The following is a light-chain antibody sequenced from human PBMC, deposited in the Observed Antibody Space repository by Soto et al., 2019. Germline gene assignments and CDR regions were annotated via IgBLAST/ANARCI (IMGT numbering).Light chain of an antibody. CDR2: WAS. Sequence: DIVMTQSPDSLAVSLGERATISCRSSQAIFRDSSGRNLLAWYQQKPGQPPKLLIYWASTRESGVPDRFSGSGSGTDFTLTISSLQAEDVAVYYCQRFYTPPLFTFGQGTKLEI. V-gene: IGKV4-1*01. J-gene: IGKJ2*01. CDR3: QRFYTPPLFT. CDR1: QAIFRDSSGRNL.